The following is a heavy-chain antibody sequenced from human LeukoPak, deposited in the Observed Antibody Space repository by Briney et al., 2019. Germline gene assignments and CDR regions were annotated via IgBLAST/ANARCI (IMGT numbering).Heavy chain of an antibody. J-gene: IGHJ4*02. CDR2: IIPILGIA. CDR1: GGTFSSYA. CDR3: ARGSDYYDSSGYYGDY. V-gene: IGHV1-69*04. Sequence: SVKVSCKASGGTFSSYAISWVRQAPGQGLEWMGRIIPILGIANYAQKFQGRVTITADKSTSTAYMELSSLRSEDTAVYYCARGSDYYDSSGYYGDYWSQGTLVTVSS. D-gene: IGHD3-22*01.